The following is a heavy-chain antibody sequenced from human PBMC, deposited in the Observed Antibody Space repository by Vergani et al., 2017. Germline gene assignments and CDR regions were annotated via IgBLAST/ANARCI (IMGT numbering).Heavy chain of an antibody. V-gene: IGHV4-61*01. D-gene: IGHD1-26*01. J-gene: IGHJ4*02. CDR1: GGSVSSGSYY. Sequence: QVQLQESGPGLVKPSETLSLTCTVSGGSVSSGSYYWSWIRQPPGKGLEWIGYIYYSGSTNYNPSLKSRVTISVETSKNQFSLKLSSVTAADTAVYYCARDASSGSYGVRYWGQGTLVTVSS. CDR3: ARDASSGSYGVRY. CDR2: IYYSGST.